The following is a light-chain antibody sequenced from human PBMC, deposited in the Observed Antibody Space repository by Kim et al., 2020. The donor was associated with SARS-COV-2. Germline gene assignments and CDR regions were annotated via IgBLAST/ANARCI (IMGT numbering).Light chain of an antibody. J-gene: IGLJ2*01. CDR3: ATFDDTLKGQV. CDR1: SANIGPNH. Sequence: GQTITIACSGHSANIGPNHVFWYQQVPGTAPRLLIYSNNQRPSGVPDRFSGSKSGTAASLPIRGLRSEDDALYFCATFDDTLKGQVFGGGTKVTVL. V-gene: IGLV1-47*02. CDR2: SNN.